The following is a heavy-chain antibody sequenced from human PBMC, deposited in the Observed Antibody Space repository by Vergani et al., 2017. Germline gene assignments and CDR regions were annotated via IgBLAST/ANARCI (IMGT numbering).Heavy chain of an antibody. Sequence: EVQLVESGGGLVQPGRSLRLSCAASGFTFDDYAMHWVRQAPGKGLEWVSGISWNSGSIGYADSVKGRFTISRDNAKNSLYLQMNSLRAEDTALYYCAKDSEGSSGYPFDYWGQGTLVTVSS. CDR1: GFTFDDYA. CDR3: AKDSEGSSGYPFDY. D-gene: IGHD3-22*01. J-gene: IGHJ4*02. V-gene: IGHV3-9*01. CDR2: ISWNSGSI.